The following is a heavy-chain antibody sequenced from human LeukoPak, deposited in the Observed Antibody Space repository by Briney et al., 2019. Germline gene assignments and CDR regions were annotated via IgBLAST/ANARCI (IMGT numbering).Heavy chain of an antibody. CDR1: GYIFTSYP. V-gene: IGHV1-3*04. J-gene: IGHJ4*02. CDR2: INTGNGNT. Sequence: ASVKVSRKASGYIFTSYPIHWVRQAPGQRLEWMGWINTGNGNTKYSQKFEGRVTVTRDTSATAAYMELSSLRSEDTAVYYCAKDKAVGREMATSYFDYWGQGTLVTVSS. D-gene: IGHD5-24*01. CDR3: AKDKAVGREMATSYFDY.